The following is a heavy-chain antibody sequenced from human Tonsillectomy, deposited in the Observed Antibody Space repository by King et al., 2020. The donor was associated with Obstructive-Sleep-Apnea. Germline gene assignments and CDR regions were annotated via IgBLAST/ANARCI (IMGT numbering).Heavy chain of an antibody. J-gene: IGHJ4*02. CDR2: ILYDGSNT. Sequence: VQLVESGGGVVQPGRSLRLSCAASGYTISNYGMHWVRRAPGKGLEWVAIILYDGSNTYYADSVKGRFTISRDNSKNTLYLQMNSLRSEDTAVYYCASPDGSGSHPPYYDYWGQGTLVTVSS. D-gene: IGHD3-10*01. V-gene: IGHV3-30*03. CDR3: ASPDGSGSHPPYYDY. CDR1: GYTISNYG.